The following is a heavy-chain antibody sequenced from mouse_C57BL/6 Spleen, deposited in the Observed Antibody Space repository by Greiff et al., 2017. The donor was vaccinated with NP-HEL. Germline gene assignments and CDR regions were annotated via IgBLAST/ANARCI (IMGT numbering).Heavy chain of an antibody. CDR3: ARGDYGSLFDY. D-gene: IGHD1-1*01. J-gene: IGHJ2*01. CDR2: IYPGSGNT. V-gene: IGHV1-66*01. Sequence: QVQLQQSGPELVKPGASVKISCKASGYSFTSYYIHWVKQRPGQGLEWIGWIYPGSGNTKYNEKFKGKATLTADTSSSTAYMQLSSLTSEDSAVYYCARGDYGSLFDYWGQGTTLTVSS. CDR1: GYSFTSYY.